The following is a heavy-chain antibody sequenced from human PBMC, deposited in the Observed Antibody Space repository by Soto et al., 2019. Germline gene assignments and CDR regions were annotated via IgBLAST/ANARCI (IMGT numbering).Heavy chain of an antibody. J-gene: IGHJ6*02. D-gene: IGHD3-10*01. CDR3: TRGGYALGSMDI. V-gene: IGHV3-7*04. CDR1: GFTFSGFW. CDR2: INHDGSEK. Sequence: VQMVESGGGLVQPGGSLRLSCAVSGFTFSGFWMTWVRQAPGKGLEWVANINHDGSEKYYVVSVKGRFTISRDNAKNSLYRQMNSLRAEDTALDYCTRGGYALGSMDIWGQGTTVTVSS.